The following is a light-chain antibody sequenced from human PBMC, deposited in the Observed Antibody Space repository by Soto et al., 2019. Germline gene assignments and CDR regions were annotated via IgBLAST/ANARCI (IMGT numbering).Light chain of an antibody. CDR3: QSYDSSLSGHVV. CDR2: GNS. V-gene: IGLV1-40*01. J-gene: IGLJ2*01. CDR1: SSSIGAGYD. Sequence: QSALTQPPSVSGAPGQRVTISCTGSSSSIGAGYDVHWYQQLPGTAPKLLIYGNSNRPSGVPDRFSGSKSGTSASLAITGLQAEDEADYYCQSYDSSLSGHVVFGGGTQLTVL.